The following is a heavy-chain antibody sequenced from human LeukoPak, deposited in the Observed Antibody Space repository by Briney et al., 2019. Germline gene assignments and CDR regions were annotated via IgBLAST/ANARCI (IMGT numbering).Heavy chain of an antibody. J-gene: IGHJ3*02. Sequence: HPGGSLRLSCAASGFTVSSNYMSWVRQAPGKGLEWVSAISGSGGSTYYADSVKGRFTISRDNSKNTLYLQMNSLRAEDAAVYYCAKDRGYYDSSGYYDPGAFDIWGQGTMVTVSS. V-gene: IGHV3-23*01. CDR2: ISGSGGST. CDR1: GFTVSSNY. CDR3: AKDRGYYDSSGYYDPGAFDI. D-gene: IGHD3-22*01.